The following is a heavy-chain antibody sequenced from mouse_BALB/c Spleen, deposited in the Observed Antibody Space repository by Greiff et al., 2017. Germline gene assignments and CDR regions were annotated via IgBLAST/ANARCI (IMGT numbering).Heavy chain of an antibody. J-gene: IGHJ2*01. CDR3: AKHYYGSSYKDYFDY. D-gene: IGHD1-1*01. CDR2: IWGGGST. CDR1: GFSLTDYG. Sequence: VKLMESGPGLVAPSQSLSITCTVSGFSLTDYGVSWIRQPPGKGLEWLGVIWGGGSTYYNSALKSRLSISKDNSKSQVFLKMNSLQTDDTAMYYCAKHYYGSSYKDYFDYWGQGTTLTVSS. V-gene: IGHV2-6-5*01.